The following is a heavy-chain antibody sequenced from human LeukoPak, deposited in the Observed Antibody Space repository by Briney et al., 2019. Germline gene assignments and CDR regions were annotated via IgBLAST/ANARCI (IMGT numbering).Heavy chain of an antibody. Sequence: ASVKVSCKASGGTFSSYAISCVRQAPGQGLEWMGGIIPIFGTANYAQKFQGRVTITTDESTSTAYMELSSLRSEDTAVYYCARAWIVGATTAGGLFAFDIWGQGTMVTVSS. CDR1: GGTFSSYA. J-gene: IGHJ3*02. V-gene: IGHV1-69*05. CDR2: IIPIFGTA. D-gene: IGHD1-26*01. CDR3: ARAWIVGATTAGGLFAFDI.